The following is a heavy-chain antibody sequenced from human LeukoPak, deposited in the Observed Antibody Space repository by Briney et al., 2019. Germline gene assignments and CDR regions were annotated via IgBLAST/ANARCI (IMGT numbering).Heavy chain of an antibody. CDR1: GFTFSDYS. Sequence: PGGSLRLSCVASGFTFSDYSMNWVRQAPGKGLEWVANIKPDGGEQYYVDSVKGRFTISRDNADNSLYLQLSSLRAEDTAVYYCAREQRTFDYWGQGILVTVSS. D-gene: IGHD5-24*01. CDR3: AREQRTFDY. CDR2: IKPDGGEQ. V-gene: IGHV3-7*03. J-gene: IGHJ4*02.